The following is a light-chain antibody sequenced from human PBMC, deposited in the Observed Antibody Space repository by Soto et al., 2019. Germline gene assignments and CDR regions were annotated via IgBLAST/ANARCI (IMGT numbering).Light chain of an antibody. Sequence: EIVLTQSPGTLSLSPGERATLSCRASQSVSSSYLAWYQRKPGQAPRLLIYGASSRATGIPDRFSGSGSGTDFTLTISRLEPGDFAVYYCQQYDTSSYTVGQGTKVDIK. J-gene: IGKJ2*01. CDR2: GAS. V-gene: IGKV3-20*01. CDR1: QSVSSSY. CDR3: QQYDTSSYT.